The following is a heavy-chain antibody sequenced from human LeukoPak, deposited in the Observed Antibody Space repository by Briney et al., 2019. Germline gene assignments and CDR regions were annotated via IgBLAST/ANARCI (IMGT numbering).Heavy chain of an antibody. CDR3: ARVGYCSGGSCSKRGYSYGLRPFDY. D-gene: IGHD2-15*01. Sequence: GESLKISCKGSGYSFTSYWIGWVRQMPGKGLEWMGIIYPGDSDTRYSPSFQGQVTISADKSISTAYLQWSSLKASDTAMYYCARVGYCSGGSCSKRGYSYGLRPFDYWGQGTLVTVSS. J-gene: IGHJ4*02. V-gene: IGHV5-51*01. CDR1: GYSFTSYW. CDR2: IYPGDSDT.